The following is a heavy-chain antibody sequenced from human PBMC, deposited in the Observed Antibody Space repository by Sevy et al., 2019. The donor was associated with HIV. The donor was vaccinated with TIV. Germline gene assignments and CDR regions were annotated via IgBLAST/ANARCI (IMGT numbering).Heavy chain of an antibody. CDR1: GFTPSTYG. CDR3: ARDPRMYGDYLLACFDY. CDR2: IGYEGSNI. D-gene: IGHD2-8*01. J-gene: IGHJ4*02. V-gene: IGHV3-33*01. Sequence: GGSLSLSCAASGFTPSTYGMHWVRQAPGKGLGWVAVIGYEGSNIYYADSVKGRFTISRDNSKNTLFPQMDSLRAEDTVIYYCARDPRMYGDYLLACFDYWGQGTLVTVSS.